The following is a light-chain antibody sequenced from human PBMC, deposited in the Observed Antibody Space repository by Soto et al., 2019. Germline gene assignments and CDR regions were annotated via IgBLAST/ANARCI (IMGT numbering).Light chain of an antibody. CDR3: QQYKSWPPIT. Sequence: EIVLTQSPGTLSLSPGERATLSCRASQSVSNNYLAWYQQKPGQAPRLLIYGASNRATGILGRFSGSGSGTEFTLTINNVQSDDFAVYFCQQYKSWPPITFGQGTRLEIK. CDR2: GAS. CDR1: QSVSNN. J-gene: IGKJ5*01. V-gene: IGKV3D-15*01.